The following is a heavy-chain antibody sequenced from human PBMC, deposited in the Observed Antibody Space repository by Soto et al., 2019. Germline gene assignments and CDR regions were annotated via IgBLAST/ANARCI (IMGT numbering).Heavy chain of an antibody. Sequence: DSVRVSCKXSGYTFTSYAIHWVRQAPGQRLEWMGWINAGNGNTKYSQKFEGRVTITRAKSASTAYMEVSSLTSEDTAVYYCTRGDFWSGYRPDYYGMDVWGQGTTVTVSS. V-gene: IGHV1-3*01. CDR2: INAGNGNT. D-gene: IGHD3-3*01. CDR1: GYTFTSYA. J-gene: IGHJ6*02. CDR3: TRGDFWSGYRPDYYGMDV.